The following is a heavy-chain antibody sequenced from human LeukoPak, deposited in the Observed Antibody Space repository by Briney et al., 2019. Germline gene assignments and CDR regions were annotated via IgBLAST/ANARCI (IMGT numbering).Heavy chain of an antibody. CDR1: GFTFSSYW. V-gene: IGHV3-7*01. D-gene: IGHD2-2*01. J-gene: IGHJ5*02. CDR3: ARDLPAARFGWFDP. CDR2: IKEDGSEK. Sequence: GGSLRLSCAASGFTFSSYWMSWVRQAPGKGLEWVANIKEDGSEKCYVDSVKGRFTISRDNAKNSLYLQMNSLRAEDTAVYYCARDLPAARFGWFDPWGQGTLVTVSS.